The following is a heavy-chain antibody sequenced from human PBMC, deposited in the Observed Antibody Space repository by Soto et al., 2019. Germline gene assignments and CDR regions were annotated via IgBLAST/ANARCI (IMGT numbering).Heavy chain of an antibody. D-gene: IGHD4-17*01. CDR2: IWYDGSKK. CDR3: ARKGDYGDYAPGGC. CDR1: GFSFSSYG. Sequence: QVQLVESGGVVVQPGRSLRLSCAASGFSFSSYGMHWVRQAPGKGLEWLAVIWYDGSKKYYADSVKGRFTVSRDNSEKALYLQMNRLSAEDTAVYYCARKGDYGDYAPGGCWGQGTLVIVSS. V-gene: IGHV3-33*01. J-gene: IGHJ4*02.